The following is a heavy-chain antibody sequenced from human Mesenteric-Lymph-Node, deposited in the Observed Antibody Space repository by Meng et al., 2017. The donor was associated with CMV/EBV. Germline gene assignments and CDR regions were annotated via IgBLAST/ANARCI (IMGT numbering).Heavy chain of an antibody. CDR1: GFTFEDYT. CDR3: ARDRVAVTGNYYYYIMDV. CDR2: ISWDGGHT. D-gene: IGHD1-26*01. Sequence: GGSLRLSCAASGFTFEDYTMYWVRQVPGKGMEWVSLISWDGGHTYYAESVKGRFTISRDNSKNSLYLQMNSLTTEDSALYYCARDRVAVTGNYYYYIMDVWGQGTTVTVSS. V-gene: IGHV3-43*01. J-gene: IGHJ6*02.